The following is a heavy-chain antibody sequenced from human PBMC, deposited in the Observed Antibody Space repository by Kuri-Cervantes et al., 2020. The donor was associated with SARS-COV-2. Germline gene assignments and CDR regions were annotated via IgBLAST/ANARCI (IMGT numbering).Heavy chain of an antibody. CDR3: AREYGDFGFDY. V-gene: IGHV1-69*06. CDR1: GSASSSYT. J-gene: IGHJ4*02. Sequence: SAKVSCKASGSASSSYTITWVRQAPGQGLEWMGGIVPIFGTTNYAHKFQGRVTITADMSTSTAYMELSSLRSEDTAVYYCAREYGDFGFDYWGQGTLVTVSS. CDR2: IVPIFGTT. D-gene: IGHD4-17*01.